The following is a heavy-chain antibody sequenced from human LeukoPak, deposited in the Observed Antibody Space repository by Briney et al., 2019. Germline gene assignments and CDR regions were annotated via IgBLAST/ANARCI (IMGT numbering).Heavy chain of an antibody. Sequence: GGSLRLSCAASGFTFTRNAMAWVRQAPGKGLEWVSAIDGSGGTTFYADSVKGRVTISRVQSTNTVYLQMNSLRAHDTAVYYCAKAHCSSTSCLSADNWGQGTLVTVSS. D-gene: IGHD2-2*01. CDR2: IDGSGGTT. V-gene: IGHV3-23*01. CDR3: AKAHCSSTSCLSADN. J-gene: IGHJ4*02. CDR1: GFTFTRNA.